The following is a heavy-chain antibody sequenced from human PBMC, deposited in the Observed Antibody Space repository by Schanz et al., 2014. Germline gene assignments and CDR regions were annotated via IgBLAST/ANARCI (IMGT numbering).Heavy chain of an antibody. Sequence: QVQVVQSGAEVKKPGASVKVSCKASGYTFTSHGISWVRQAPGQGLEWMGWITAYNGDTNYALKLQGRVIFTTDTSANTAYMELRSLRSDDTAHYYCVRVPSRDVSFDLWGRGTLVTVSS. J-gene: IGHJ2*01. D-gene: IGHD3-16*01. V-gene: IGHV1-18*01. CDR2: ITAYNGDT. CDR1: GYTFTSHG. CDR3: VRVPSRDVSFDL.